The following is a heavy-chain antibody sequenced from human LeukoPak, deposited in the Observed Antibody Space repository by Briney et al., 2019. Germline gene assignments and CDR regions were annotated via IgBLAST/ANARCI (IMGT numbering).Heavy chain of an antibody. J-gene: IGHJ5*01. CDR2: ISGSGGST. CDR3: AKDRHAPGRYCSSTSCFPFDS. V-gene: IGHV3-23*01. D-gene: IGHD2-2*01. Sequence: GGSLRLSCVVSGFTFSSYAMSWVRQAPGKGLEWVSGISGSGGSTYYAESVKGRFTISRDNTKNTLYLKMNSLRAEDTAVYYCAKDRHAPGRYCSSTSCFPFDSWGQGTLVTVSS. CDR1: GFTFSSYA.